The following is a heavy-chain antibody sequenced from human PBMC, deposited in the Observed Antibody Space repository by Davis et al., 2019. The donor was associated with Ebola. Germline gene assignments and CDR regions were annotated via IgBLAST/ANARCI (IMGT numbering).Heavy chain of an antibody. Sequence: AASVKVSCKASGYTFTSYAMHWVRQAPGQRLEWMGWINAGNGNTKYSQKFQGRVTITRDTSASTAYMELSSLRSEDTAVYYCARDQEVLPYYYGMDVWGQGTTVTVSS. D-gene: IGHD2/OR15-2a*01. CDR3: ARDQEVLPYYYGMDV. V-gene: IGHV1-3*01. CDR2: INAGNGNT. J-gene: IGHJ6*02. CDR1: GYTFTSYA.